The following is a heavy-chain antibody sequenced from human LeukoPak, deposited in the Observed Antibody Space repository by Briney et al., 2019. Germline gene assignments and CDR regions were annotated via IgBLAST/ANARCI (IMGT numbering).Heavy chain of an antibody. D-gene: IGHD1-7*01. CDR1: GFTFGSYA. Sequence: GGSLRLSCAASGFTFGSYAMSWVRQAPGKGLEWVSTISGSGGSTYYADSVKGRFTISRDNSKNTLCLQMNSLRAEDTAVYFCAKYQNRYNWNYPFDYWGQGTLVTVSS. CDR3: AKYQNRYNWNYPFDY. J-gene: IGHJ4*02. CDR2: ISGSGGST. V-gene: IGHV3-23*01.